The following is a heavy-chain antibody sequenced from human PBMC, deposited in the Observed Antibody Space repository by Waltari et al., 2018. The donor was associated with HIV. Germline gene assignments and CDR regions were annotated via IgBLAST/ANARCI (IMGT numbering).Heavy chain of an antibody. V-gene: IGHV4-39*01. D-gene: IGHD6-19*01. CDR2: IYYSGST. CDR1: GGSISSSSYY. J-gene: IGHJ6*02. CDR3: ARHGRYSSGWYRKDYYGMDV. Sequence: QLQLQESGPGLVKPSETLSLTCTVSGGSISSSSYYWGWIRQPPGKGLEWIGSIYYSGSTDYTPSLKSRVTISVDTSKNQFSLKLSSVTAADTAVYYCARHGRYSSGWYRKDYYGMDVWGQGTTVTVSS.